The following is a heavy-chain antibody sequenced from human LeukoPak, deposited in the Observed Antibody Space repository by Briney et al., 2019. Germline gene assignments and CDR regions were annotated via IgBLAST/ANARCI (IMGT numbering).Heavy chain of an antibody. D-gene: IGHD2-2*01. Sequence: PSETLSLTCTVSGGSISSDSYYWSWIRQPAGKGLEWIGHIYTSGSTNYNPSLKSRVTISVDTSKNQFSLKLSSVTAADTAVYYCARDRYQLPIRSDFDYWGQGTLVTVSS. V-gene: IGHV4-61*09. J-gene: IGHJ4*02. CDR1: GGSISSDSYY. CDR2: IYTSGST. CDR3: ARDRYQLPIRSDFDY.